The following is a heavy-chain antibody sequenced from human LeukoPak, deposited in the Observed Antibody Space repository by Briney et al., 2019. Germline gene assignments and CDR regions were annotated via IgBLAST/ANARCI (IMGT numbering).Heavy chain of an antibody. J-gene: IGHJ4*02. CDR1: GFTSSSYA. V-gene: IGHV3-30-3*01. CDR2: ISYDGSNK. CDR3: AREPSYYFDY. Sequence: GGSLRLSCAASGFTSSSYAMHWVRQAPGKGLEWVAVISYDGSNKYYADSVKGRFTISRDNSKNTLYLQMNSLRAEDTAVYYCAREPSYYFDYWGQGTLVTVSS.